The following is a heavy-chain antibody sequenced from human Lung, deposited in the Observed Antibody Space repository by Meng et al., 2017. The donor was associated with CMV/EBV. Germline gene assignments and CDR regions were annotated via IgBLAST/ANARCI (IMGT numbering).Heavy chain of an antibody. V-gene: IGHV3-23*01. Sequence: GGSLRLXCAASEFSFSNYAMSWVRQAPGRGLAWVSAITASGGSTYYADSAKGRFTVSRDNSKNTLYLQMNSLRAEDTALYYCAKAFSASWYREYYDDWGQGXLVTVSS. CDR2: ITASGGST. D-gene: IGHD6-13*01. J-gene: IGHJ4*02. CDR1: EFSFSNYA. CDR3: AKAFSASWYREYYDD.